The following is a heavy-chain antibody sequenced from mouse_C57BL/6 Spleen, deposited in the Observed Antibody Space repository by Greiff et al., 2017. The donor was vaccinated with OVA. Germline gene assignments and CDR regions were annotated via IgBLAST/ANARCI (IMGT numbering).Heavy chain of an antibody. CDR2: INPNYGTT. J-gene: IGHJ2*01. Sequence: VQLKESGPELVKPGASVKISCKASGYSFTDYNMNWVKQSNGKSLEWIGVINPNYGTTSYNQKFKSKATLTVDQSSSTADMQLNSLTSEDSAVYYGARAYYSNYDYWDYWGQGTTLTVSS. CDR1: GYSFTDYN. V-gene: IGHV1-39*01. D-gene: IGHD2-5*01. CDR3: ARAYYSNYDYWDY.